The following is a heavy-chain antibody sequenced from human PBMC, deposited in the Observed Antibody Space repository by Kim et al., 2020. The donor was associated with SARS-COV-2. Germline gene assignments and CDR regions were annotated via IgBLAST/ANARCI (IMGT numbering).Heavy chain of an antibody. CDR3: ARLITIFGVVIGMDV. Sequence: PSLKSRVTISVDTSKNQFSLKLSSVTAADTAVYYCARLITIFGVVIGMDVWGQGTTVTVSS. V-gene: IGHV4-39*01. D-gene: IGHD3-3*01. J-gene: IGHJ6*02.